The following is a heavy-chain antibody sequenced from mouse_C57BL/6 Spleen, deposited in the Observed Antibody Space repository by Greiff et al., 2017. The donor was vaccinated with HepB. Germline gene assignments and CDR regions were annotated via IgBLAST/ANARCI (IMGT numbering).Heavy chain of an antibody. CDR3: ARKDSSGYGGFAY. V-gene: IGHV1-69*01. Sequence: QVQLQQSGAELVMPGASVKLSCKASGYTFTSYWMHWVKQRPGQGLEWIGEIDPSDSYTNYNQKFKGKSTLTVDKSSSTAYMQLSSLTSEDSAVYYCARKDSSGYGGFAYWGQGTLVTVSA. CDR2: IDPSDSYT. J-gene: IGHJ3*01. D-gene: IGHD3-2*02. CDR1: GYTFTSYW.